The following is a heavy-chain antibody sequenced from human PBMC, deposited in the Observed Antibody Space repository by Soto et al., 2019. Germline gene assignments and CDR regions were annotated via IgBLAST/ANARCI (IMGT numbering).Heavy chain of an antibody. J-gene: IGHJ4*02. CDR1: GGSISSYY. Sequence: SETRSLTCTVSGGSISSYYWSWIRQPPGKGLEWIGYIYYSGSTNYNPSLKSRVTISVDTSKNQFSLKLSSVTAADTAVYYCAAGGGLPRYYWGQGTLVTAPQ. CDR2: IYYSGST. CDR3: AAGGGLPRYY. V-gene: IGHV4-59*12. D-gene: IGHD5-12*01.